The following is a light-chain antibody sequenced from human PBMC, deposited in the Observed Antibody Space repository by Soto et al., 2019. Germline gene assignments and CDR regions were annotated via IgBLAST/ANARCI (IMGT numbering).Light chain of an antibody. V-gene: IGKV3-15*01. J-gene: IGKJ1*01. CDR3: QQYNDWSPRWT. CDR2: RAS. CDR1: ESVTTN. Sequence: EIVMTQSPATLSVSPGESVTLSCRASESVTTNLAWYQQKPGQAPRLLVYRASTRATGIPDRFSAGGSGTEFSLTISSLQSEDFAVYICQQYNDWSPRWTFGQGTKVEIK.